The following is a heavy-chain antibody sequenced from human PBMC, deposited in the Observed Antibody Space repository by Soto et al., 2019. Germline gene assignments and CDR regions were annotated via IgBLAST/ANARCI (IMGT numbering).Heavy chain of an antibody. D-gene: IGHD5-18*01. CDR2: ISAYNGNT. V-gene: IGHV1-18*01. CDR1: GYTFTSYG. J-gene: IGHJ4*02. Sequence: ASVKVSCKASGYTFTSYGISWVRQAPGQGLEWMGWISAYNGNTNYAQKLQGRVTMTEDTSTDTAYMELSSLRSGDTAVYYCARLLYSYGVGTSTYYFDYWGQGTLVTVSS. CDR3: ARLLYSYGVGTSTYYFDY.